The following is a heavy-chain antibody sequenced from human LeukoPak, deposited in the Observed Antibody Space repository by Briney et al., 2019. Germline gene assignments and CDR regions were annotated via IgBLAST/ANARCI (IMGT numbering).Heavy chain of an antibody. CDR1: GGTFSSYA. D-gene: IGHD3-22*01. Sequence: ASVKVSCKASGGTFSSYAISWVRQAPGQGLEWMGGIIPIFGTANYAQKFQGRVTITTDESTSTAYMELSSLRSEDTAVYYCAKTGVITEYNWFDPWGQGTLVTVSS. CDR3: AKTGVITEYNWFDP. V-gene: IGHV1-69*05. CDR2: IIPIFGTA. J-gene: IGHJ5*02.